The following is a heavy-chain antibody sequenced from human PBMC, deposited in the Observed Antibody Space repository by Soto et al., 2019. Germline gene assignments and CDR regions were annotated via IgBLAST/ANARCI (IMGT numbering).Heavy chain of an antibody. J-gene: IGHJ3*02. CDR2: ISYSGRT. Sequence: QVQLQESGPGLVKPSQTLSLTCAVSGGSLSGNGYYWNWIRQHPGKGLEWIGYISYSGRTFYSPSVKSRVTTSLDASKNQFSLKLSSVTAADTAIYYCARGSIFGVVLNDFDIWGQGTMVAVSS. CDR1: GGSLSGNGYY. V-gene: IGHV4-31*11. D-gene: IGHD3-3*01. CDR3: ARGSIFGVVLNDFDI.